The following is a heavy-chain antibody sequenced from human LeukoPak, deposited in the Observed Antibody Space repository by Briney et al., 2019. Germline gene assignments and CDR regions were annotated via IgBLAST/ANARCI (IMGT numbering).Heavy chain of an antibody. CDR3: ASSVYCGGDCRANNWFDP. D-gene: IGHD2-21*02. V-gene: IGHV4-34*01. CDR1: GGSFSGYY. Sequence: SETLSLTCAVYGGSFSGYYWSWIRQPPGKGLEWIGETNHSGSINYNPSLKSRVTISVDTSKNQFSLKLSSVTAADTAVYYCASSVYCGGDCRANNWFDPWGQGTLVTVSS. CDR2: TNHSGSI. J-gene: IGHJ5*02.